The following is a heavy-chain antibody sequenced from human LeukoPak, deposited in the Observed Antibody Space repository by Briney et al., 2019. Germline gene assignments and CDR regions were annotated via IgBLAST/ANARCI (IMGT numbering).Heavy chain of an antibody. V-gene: IGHV1-8*02. D-gene: IGHD3-10*01. CDR1: GYTFTSYY. CDR2: MNPNSGNT. J-gene: IGHJ6*03. CDR3: ARHFIMVRGVTPYYMDV. Sequence: ASVKVSCKASGYTFTSYYMHWVRQATGQGLEWMGWMNPNSGNTGYAQKFQGRVTMTRNISISTAYMELSSLRSEDTAVYYCARHFIMVRGVTPYYMDVWGKGTTVTISS.